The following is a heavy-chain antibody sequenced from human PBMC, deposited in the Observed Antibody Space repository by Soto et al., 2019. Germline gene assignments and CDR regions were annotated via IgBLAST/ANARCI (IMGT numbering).Heavy chain of an antibody. V-gene: IGHV1-69*01. Sequence: QVQLVQSGVEVREPGSAVKVSCKASGGTFKMYAMHWVRQAPGQGLEWMGGIIPILDKPTYAQKFQGRVTITVDDSTATAYMEVSSLRSDDTAVYYCTRSIGSGGVLGGFDYWGQGTLVTVSS. J-gene: IGHJ4*02. CDR1: GGTFKMYA. CDR3: TRSIGSGGVLGGFDY. D-gene: IGHD3-16*02. CDR2: IIPILDKP.